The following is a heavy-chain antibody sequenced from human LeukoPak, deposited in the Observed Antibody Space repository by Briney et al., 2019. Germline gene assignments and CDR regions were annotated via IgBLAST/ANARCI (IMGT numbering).Heavy chain of an antibody. V-gene: IGHV4-34*01. J-gene: IGHJ4*02. CDR1: GVSFSGYY. CDR3: ARVGDGYNLPFDY. CDR2: INHSGST. Sequence: SETLSLTCAVYGVSFSGYYWSWIRQPPGKGLEWIGEINHSGSTNYNPSLKSRVTISVDTSKNQFSLKLSSVTAADTAVYYCARVGDGYNLPFDYWGQGTLVTVSS. D-gene: IGHD5-24*01.